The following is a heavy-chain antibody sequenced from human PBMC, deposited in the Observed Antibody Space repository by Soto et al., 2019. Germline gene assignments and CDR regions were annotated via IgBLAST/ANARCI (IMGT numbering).Heavy chain of an antibody. CDR1: GGSISRSSYY. D-gene: IGHD3-16*01. CDR3: ARHWGRDGVNDY. CDR2: IYYSGGT. Sequence: QVQLQESGPGLVKPSETLSLTGTVCGGSISRSSYYWGWIRQPPGKGLEWIGNIYYSGGTYYNPSLKGRVTIAVDTSKNHFSLNLSSVTAADTAVYYCARHWGRDGVNDYWGLGILVTVSS. V-gene: IGHV4-39*01. J-gene: IGHJ4*02.